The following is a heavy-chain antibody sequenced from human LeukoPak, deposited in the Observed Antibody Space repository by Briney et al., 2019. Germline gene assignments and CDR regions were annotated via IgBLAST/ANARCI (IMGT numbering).Heavy chain of an antibody. J-gene: IGHJ5*02. CDR2: INHSGST. Sequence: PSETLSLTCAVYGGSFSGYYWSWIRQPPGKGLEWIGEINHSGSTNYNPSLKSRVTISVDTSKNQFSLKLSSVTAADTAVYYCARSQGPNWFDPWGQGTLVTVSS. CDR3: ARSQGPNWFDP. V-gene: IGHV4-34*01. CDR1: GGSFSGYY.